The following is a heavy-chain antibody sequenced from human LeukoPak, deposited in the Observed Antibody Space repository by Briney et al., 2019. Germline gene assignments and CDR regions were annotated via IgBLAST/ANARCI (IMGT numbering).Heavy chain of an antibody. Sequence: GGSLRLSCAASGFTFSSYSMNWVRQAPGKGPEWVSYIGAAGSTIYYADSLKGRFTISRDNAKNSLFLQMNSLRAEDTAVYYCARDSSTYAGPPDYWGQGTLVTVSS. CDR1: GFTFSSYS. D-gene: IGHD2-2*01. CDR2: IGAAGSTI. V-gene: IGHV3-48*01. CDR3: ARDSSTYAGPPDY. J-gene: IGHJ4*02.